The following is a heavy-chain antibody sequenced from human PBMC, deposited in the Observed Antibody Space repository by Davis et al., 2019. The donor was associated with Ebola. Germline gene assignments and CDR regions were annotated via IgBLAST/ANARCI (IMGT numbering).Heavy chain of an antibody. CDR2: IWYDGSNK. Sequence: GGSLRLSCAASGFTFSSYGMHGVRQAPGKGLEWVAVIWYDGSNKYYADSVKGRFTISRDNSKNTLYLQMNSLRAEDTAVYYCARVDSGGSPDYWGQGTLVTVSS. V-gene: IGHV3-33*01. D-gene: IGHD2-15*01. CDR1: GFTFSSYG. CDR3: ARVDSGGSPDY. J-gene: IGHJ4*02.